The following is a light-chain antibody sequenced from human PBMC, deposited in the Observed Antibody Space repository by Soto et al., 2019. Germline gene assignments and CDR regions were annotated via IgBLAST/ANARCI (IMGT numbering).Light chain of an antibody. CDR3: QQYGRSPPSWT. V-gene: IGKV3-20*01. CDR1: QSVSSNY. J-gene: IGKJ1*01. Sequence: EIGLTQSPGTLSLSPGERATLSCRASQSVSSNYLAWYQQKPGQPPRLLISNASSRATGIPDRFSGSGSGTDFTLTISGLEPEDFAVYYCQQYGRSPPSWTFGQGTKVEIK. CDR2: NAS.